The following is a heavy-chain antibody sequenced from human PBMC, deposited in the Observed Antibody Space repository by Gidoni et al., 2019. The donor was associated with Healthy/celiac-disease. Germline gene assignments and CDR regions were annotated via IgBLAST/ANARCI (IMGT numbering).Heavy chain of an antibody. Sequence: QVQLQQWGAGLLKPSETLSLTCAVYGGSFSGYYWSWIRQPPGKGLEWIGEINHSGSTNYNPSLKSRVIISVDTSKNQFSLKLSSVTAADTAVYYCAIRYSYGEIDYWGQGTLVTVSS. D-gene: IGHD5-18*01. CDR1: GGSFSGYY. CDR2: INHSGST. J-gene: IGHJ4*02. CDR3: AIRYSYGEIDY. V-gene: IGHV4-34*01.